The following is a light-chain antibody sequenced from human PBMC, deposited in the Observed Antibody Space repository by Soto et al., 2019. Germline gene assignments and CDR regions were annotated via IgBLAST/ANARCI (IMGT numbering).Light chain of an antibody. V-gene: IGKV3-20*01. J-gene: IGKJ4*01. CDR3: QQYGNSPLT. CDR1: QSVSSSY. Sequence: EIVLTQSLGTLSLSPGERATLSCRASQSVSSSYLAWYQQKPGQAPRLLIYGASSRATGIPDRFSGSGAGTDFTLTITSLQSEDFALFYCQQYGNSPLTFGGGTKVDSK. CDR2: GAS.